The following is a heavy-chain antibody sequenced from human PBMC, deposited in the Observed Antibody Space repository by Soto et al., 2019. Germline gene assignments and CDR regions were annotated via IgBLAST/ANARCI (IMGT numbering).Heavy chain of an antibody. CDR2: IIPIFGTA. D-gene: IGHD6-6*01. CDR1: GGTFSSYA. J-gene: IGHJ4*02. Sequence: GASVKVSCKASGGTFSSYAISWVRQAPGQGLEWTGGIIPIFGTANYAQKFQGRVTITADESTSTAYMELSSLRSEDTAVYYCARDRGNSSSSGQFDYCGQGTLVTVSS. V-gene: IGHV1-69*13. CDR3: ARDRGNSSSSGQFDY.